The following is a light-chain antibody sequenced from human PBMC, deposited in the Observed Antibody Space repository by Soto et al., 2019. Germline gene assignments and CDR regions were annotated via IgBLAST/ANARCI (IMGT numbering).Light chain of an antibody. CDR1: SSDVGGYNY. V-gene: IGLV2-11*01. Sequence: QSALTQPRSVSGSPGQSVTISCTGTSSDVGGYNYASWYQQHPGKAPKLMIYDVSKRPSGVPDRFSGSKSGNTASLTISGLQAEDEADYYCCSYACSYYVFGTGTKLTVL. J-gene: IGLJ1*01. CDR2: DVS. CDR3: CSYACSYYV.